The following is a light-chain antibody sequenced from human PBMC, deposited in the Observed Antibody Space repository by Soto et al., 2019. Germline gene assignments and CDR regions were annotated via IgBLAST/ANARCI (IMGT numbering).Light chain of an antibody. J-gene: IGKJ5*01. V-gene: IGKV3-11*01. CDR3: QQRHNWPIA. CDR1: QTIRGL. CDR2: DTS. Sequence: EIVLTQSPATLSLSPGERATLSCRTSQTIRGLLNWYQQRPGQAPRLLIYDTSNRATDIPAMFSGSGSGTAFILTISSLDPEDFGVYFCQQRHNWPIAIGQGARLDSK.